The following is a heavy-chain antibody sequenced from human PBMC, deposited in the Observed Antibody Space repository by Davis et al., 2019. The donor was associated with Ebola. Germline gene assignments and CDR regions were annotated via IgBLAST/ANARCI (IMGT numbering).Heavy chain of an antibody. CDR2: IYPGDSDT. CDR3: ARVSCAGGSCPLAH. V-gene: IGHV5-51*01. Sequence: PGGSLRLSCKGSGYNFVDYWIGWVRQMPGQRPEWMGIIYPGDSDTRYSPSFQGQVTISADKSTTTAYLQWSSLKVSDSAIYYCARVSCAGGSCPLAHWGQGTLITVSS. J-gene: IGHJ4*02. D-gene: IGHD2-15*01. CDR1: GYNFVDYW.